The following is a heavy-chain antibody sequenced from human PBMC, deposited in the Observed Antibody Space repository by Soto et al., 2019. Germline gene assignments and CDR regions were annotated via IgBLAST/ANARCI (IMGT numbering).Heavy chain of an antibody. V-gene: IGHV1-69*13. CDR3: AGGGARGGTSYYYYYYGMDV. Sequence: ASVKVSCKASGGTFSSYAISWVRQAPGQGLEWMGGIIPIFGTANYAQKFQGRVTITADESTSTAYMELSSLRSEDTAVYYCAGGGARGGTSYYYYYYGMDVWGQGTTVTVSS. D-gene: IGHD3-16*01. CDR2: IIPIFGTA. CDR1: GGTFSSYA. J-gene: IGHJ6*02.